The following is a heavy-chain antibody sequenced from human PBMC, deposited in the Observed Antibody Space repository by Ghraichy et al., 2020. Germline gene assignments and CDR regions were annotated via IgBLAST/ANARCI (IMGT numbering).Heavy chain of an antibody. CDR3: ARRGYYDSSGYVDY. CDR1: GFSFSDYY. Sequence: GGSLRLSCAASGFSFSDYYMSWIRQAPGKGLEWVSYISSSSSTIYYADSVKGRFTISRDNAKNSLYLQMNSLRAEDTAVYYCARRGYYDSSGYVDYWGQGTLVTVSS. V-gene: IGHV3-11*01. CDR2: ISSSSSTI. J-gene: IGHJ4*02. D-gene: IGHD3-22*01.